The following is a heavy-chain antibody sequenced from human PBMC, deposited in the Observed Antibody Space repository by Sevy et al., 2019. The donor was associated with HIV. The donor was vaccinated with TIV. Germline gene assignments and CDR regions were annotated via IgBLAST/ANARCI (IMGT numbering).Heavy chain of an antibody. Sequence: SETLSLTCAVSTGSITSYWWTWIRQPPGRGLEWIANIHHTGNTNYNPSLKSRVTISVDTSKSQFSLRLSSVTAADTAMYYCAGETAWCRVYSWGQGTRVTVSS. CDR1: TGSITSYW. CDR3: AGETAWCRVYS. D-gene: IGHD2-8*01. J-gene: IGHJ4*02. V-gene: IGHV4-59*08. CDR2: IHHTGNT.